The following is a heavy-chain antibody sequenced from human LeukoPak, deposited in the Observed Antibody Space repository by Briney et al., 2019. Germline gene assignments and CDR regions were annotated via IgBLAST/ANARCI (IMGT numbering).Heavy chain of an antibody. D-gene: IGHD6-13*01. CDR1: GFTFSSYW. V-gene: IGHV3-7*01. Sequence: GGSLRLSCAASGFTFSSYWMSWVRQAPGKGLEWVANIKQDGSEKYYVDSVKGRFTISRDNAKNSLYLQMNSQRAEDTAVYYCARGIAGWEQLGPCYFDYWGQGTLVTVSS. J-gene: IGHJ4*02. CDR2: IKQDGSEK. CDR3: ARGIAGWEQLGPCYFDY.